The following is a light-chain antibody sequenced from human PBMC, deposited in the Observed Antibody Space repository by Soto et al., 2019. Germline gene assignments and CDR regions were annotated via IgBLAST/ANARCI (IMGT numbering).Light chain of an antibody. V-gene: IGKV1-5*01. CDR1: QISSTW. J-gene: IGKJ2*01. CDR3: QQHNS. Sequence: DIQMTQSPSTLSASVGDRVTITCRASQISSTWLAWYQQRPGKAPKLLIHDVFSLQSGVPSRFSGSGSGTEFTLPIGCLQPADFETYYCQQHNSFGQGTKLVIE. CDR2: DVF.